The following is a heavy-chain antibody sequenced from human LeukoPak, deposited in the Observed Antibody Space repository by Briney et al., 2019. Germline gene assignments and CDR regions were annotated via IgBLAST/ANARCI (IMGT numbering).Heavy chain of an antibody. J-gene: IGHJ4*02. Sequence: SETLSLTCTVSGGSISDYYWSWIRRPPGKGLEWIGCIYYGGSTNYNPSLKSRVTISVDTSKNQFSLKVGSVTAADTAVYYCARAKLGSSGWFDYWGQGTLVTVPS. CDR1: GGSISDYY. V-gene: IGHV4-59*01. CDR2: IYYGGST. D-gene: IGHD6-19*01. CDR3: ARAKLGSSGWFDY.